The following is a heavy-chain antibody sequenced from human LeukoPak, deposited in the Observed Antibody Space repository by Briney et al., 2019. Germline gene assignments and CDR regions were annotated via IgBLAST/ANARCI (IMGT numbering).Heavy chain of an antibody. CDR3: ASRPADSTWFGVFDY. D-gene: IGHD3-10*01. CDR1: GSSINSHY. Sequence: PSETLSLTCSVSGSSINSHYWSGIRQSPGKGLEWIGYVFNGGSTNYNPSLKSRVTMSLDTSRDQFSLRLSSVTAADTAIYYCASRPADSTWFGVFDYWSQGTLVTVSS. CDR2: VFNGGST. J-gene: IGHJ4*02. V-gene: IGHV4-59*11.